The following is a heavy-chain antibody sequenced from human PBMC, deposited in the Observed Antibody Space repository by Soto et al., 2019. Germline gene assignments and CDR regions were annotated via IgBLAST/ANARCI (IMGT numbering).Heavy chain of an antibody. V-gene: IGHV4-59*01. Sequence: QVQLQESGPGLVKPSETLSLTCTVSGGSISSYYWSWIRQPPGKGLEWIGYIYYSGGTNYNPSLKSRVTISVDTSKNQFSLKLSSVTAADTAVYYCARGWAIFGVVTGDYWGQGTLVTVSS. CDR3: ARGWAIFGVVTGDY. J-gene: IGHJ4*02. CDR1: GGSISSYY. D-gene: IGHD3-3*01. CDR2: IYYSGGT.